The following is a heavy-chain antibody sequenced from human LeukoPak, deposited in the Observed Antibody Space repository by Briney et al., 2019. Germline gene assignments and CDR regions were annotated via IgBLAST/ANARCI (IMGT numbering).Heavy chain of an antibody. CDR1: GYTFTSYG. Sequence: GASVKVSCKASGYTFTSYGISWVRQAPGQGLEWMGWISAYNGNTNYAQKLQGRVTMTTDISTSTAYMELRSLRSDDTAVYYCARLGSPFDIVPNTMDVWGQGTTVTVSS. V-gene: IGHV1-18*01. CDR3: ARLGSPFDIVPNTMDV. J-gene: IGHJ6*02. CDR2: ISAYNGNT. D-gene: IGHD2-15*01.